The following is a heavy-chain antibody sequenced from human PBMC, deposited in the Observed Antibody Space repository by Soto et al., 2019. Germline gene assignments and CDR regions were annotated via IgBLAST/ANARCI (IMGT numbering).Heavy chain of an antibody. D-gene: IGHD6-13*01. J-gene: IGHJ4*02. Sequence: QVQLVQSGAEVKKPGSSVKVSCKASGGTFSSYAISWVRQALGQGLEWMGGIIPIFGTANYAQKFQGRVTITADESTSTAYMELSSLRSEDTAVYYCARAPLYSSSWGDAVDYWGQGTLVTVSS. CDR2: IIPIFGTA. V-gene: IGHV1-69*01. CDR1: GGTFSSYA. CDR3: ARAPLYSSSWGDAVDY.